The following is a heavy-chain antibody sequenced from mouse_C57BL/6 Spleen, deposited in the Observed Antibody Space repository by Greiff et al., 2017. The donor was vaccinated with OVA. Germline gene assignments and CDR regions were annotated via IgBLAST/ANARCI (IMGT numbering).Heavy chain of an antibody. CDR1: GYTFTDYN. Sequence: VQLQQSGPELVKPGASVKMSCKASGYTFTDYNMHWVKQSHGKSLEWIGYINPNNGGTSYNQKFKGKATLTVNKSSSTAYMELRSLTSEDSAVYYCFYGYDDEGYYAMDYWGQGTSVTVSS. J-gene: IGHJ4*01. CDR2: INPNNGGT. CDR3: FYGYDDEGYYAMDY. V-gene: IGHV1-22*01. D-gene: IGHD2-2*01.